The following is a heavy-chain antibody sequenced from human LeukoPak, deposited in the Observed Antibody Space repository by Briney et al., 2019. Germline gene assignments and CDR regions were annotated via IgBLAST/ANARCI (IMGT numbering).Heavy chain of an antibody. CDR2: IYYTGST. J-gene: IGHJ4*02. D-gene: IGHD2-15*01. CDR3: ARLGYCNADNCYSPFDY. V-gene: IGHV4-39*01. Sequence: PSETLSLTCTVSGGSISSSSYYWGWIRQPPGKGLEWIGTIYYTGSTYYNPSLESRVTISVDTSKNQFSLKLSSVTAADTALYYCARLGYCNADNCYSPFDYWGQGTLVTVSS. CDR1: GGSISSSSYY.